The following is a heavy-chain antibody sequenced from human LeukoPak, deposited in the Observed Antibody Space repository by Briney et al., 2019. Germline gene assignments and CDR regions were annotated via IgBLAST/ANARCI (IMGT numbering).Heavy chain of an antibody. D-gene: IGHD3-22*01. CDR3: ARTAYYYDSSGYDDAFDI. J-gene: IGHJ3*02. CDR2: ISSRGTIT. V-gene: IGHV3-11*01. Sequence: GGSLRLSCVASGFTVSDYYMSWIRQAPGKGLEWVSHISSRGTITYYADSVKGRFTISRDNAKNSLCLQMNSLRAEDTAVYYCARTAYYYDSSGYDDAFDIWGQGTMVTVSS. CDR1: GFTVSDYY.